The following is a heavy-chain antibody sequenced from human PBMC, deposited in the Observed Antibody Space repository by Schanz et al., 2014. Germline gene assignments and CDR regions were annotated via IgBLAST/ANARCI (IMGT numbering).Heavy chain of an antibody. V-gene: IGHV1-2*06. CDR1: GYTFTNHY. Sequence: QVQVIQSGPAVKKPGASVKVSCKASGYTFTNHYLHWVRQAPGQGLEWMGRISPSSGGTNYAQNFQGRVTMTKDTSINTVYMELSTLTSDDTAVYYCARESVSRTRLFDPWGQGTLVTVSS. D-gene: IGHD3-3*01. CDR2: ISPSSGGT. J-gene: IGHJ5*02. CDR3: ARESVSRTRLFDP.